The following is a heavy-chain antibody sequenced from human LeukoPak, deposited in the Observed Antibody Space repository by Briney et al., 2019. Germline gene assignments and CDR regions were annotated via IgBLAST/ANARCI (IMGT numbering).Heavy chain of an antibody. D-gene: IGHD5-12*01. V-gene: IGHV3-9*01. Sequence: GGSLRLSCAASGLTFEDYAMHWVRQGPGKGLEWVSGISWNGDSIGYADSVKGRFTISRDNAKNSLYLQMNSLRAEDTAVYYCARSASGYDTLYYYGMDVWGQGTTVTVSS. CDR3: ARSASGYDTLYYYGMDV. J-gene: IGHJ6*02. CDR2: ISWNGDSI. CDR1: GLTFEDYA.